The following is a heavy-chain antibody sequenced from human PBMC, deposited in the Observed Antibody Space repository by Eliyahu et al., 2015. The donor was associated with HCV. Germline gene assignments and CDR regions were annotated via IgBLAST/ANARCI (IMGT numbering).Heavy chain of an antibody. D-gene: IGHD3-10*01. Sequence: QVQLVESGGGVVQPGRSLRLSCXASGFTFSSYGMHWVRQAPGKGLEWVAVIWYDGSNKYYADSVKGRFTISRDNSKNTLYLQMNSLRAEDTAVYYCARDITMVRGVLDYWGQGTLVTVSS. CDR3: ARDITMVRGVLDY. CDR1: GFTFSSYG. V-gene: IGHV3-33*01. J-gene: IGHJ4*02. CDR2: IWYDGSNK.